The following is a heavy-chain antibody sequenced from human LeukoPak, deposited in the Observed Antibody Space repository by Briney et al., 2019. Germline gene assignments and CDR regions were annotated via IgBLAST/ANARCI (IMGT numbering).Heavy chain of an antibody. CDR1: GGSISGYY. D-gene: IGHD2-8*02. CDR3: ARGNGDYVVS. V-gene: IGHV4-59*01. J-gene: IGHJ5*02. Sequence: SETLSLTCTVSGGSISGYYWSCIRQPPGKGLEWIGYISYSGSTDYNPSLKSRLTISVDTSKNQFSLKLGSVTAADTAIYYCARGNGDYVVSWGQGTLVTVSS. CDR2: ISYSGST.